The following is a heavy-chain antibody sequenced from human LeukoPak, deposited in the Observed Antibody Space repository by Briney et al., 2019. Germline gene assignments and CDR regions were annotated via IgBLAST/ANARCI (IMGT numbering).Heavy chain of an antibody. CDR1: SYSFTRYG. Sequence: ASVKVSCKASSYSFTRYGISWVRQAPGQGPEWVGWISGSNGNTNYAQKFQGRVSMTADTSTSTAYMELRTLRPDDTAVYYCARSGRGTYYYFDLWGQGTLVTVSS. D-gene: IGHD1-26*01. CDR3: ARSGRGTYYYFDL. CDR2: ISGSNGNT. V-gene: IGHV1-18*01. J-gene: IGHJ4*02.